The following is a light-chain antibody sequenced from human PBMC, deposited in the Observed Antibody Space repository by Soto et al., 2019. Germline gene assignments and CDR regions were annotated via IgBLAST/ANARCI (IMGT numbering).Light chain of an antibody. CDR2: EGS. CDR1: SSDGGTYNL. CDR3: CSYAGSSTFEV. J-gene: IGLJ2*01. Sequence: QPALTQPASVSGSPGQSITISCTGSSSDGGTYNLVSWYQQHPGKAPKLMIYEGSKRPSGVSNRFSGSKSGNTASLTISGLQAEDEAHYYCCSYAGSSTFEVFGGGTKLTVL. V-gene: IGLV2-23*03.